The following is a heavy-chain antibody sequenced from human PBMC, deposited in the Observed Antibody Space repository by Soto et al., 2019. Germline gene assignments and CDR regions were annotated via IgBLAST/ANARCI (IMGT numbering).Heavy chain of an antibody. CDR2: IYYSGST. D-gene: IGHD6-13*01. J-gene: IGHJ4*02. Sequence: SETLSVTCTVSGGSISSGGYYWSWIRQHPGKGLEWIGYIYYSGSTYYNPSLKSRVTISVDTSKNQFSLKLSSVTAADTAVYYCAREGVYSSSWKPTYFDYWGQGTLVTVSS. CDR3: AREGVYSSSWKPTYFDY. CDR1: GGSISSGGYY. V-gene: IGHV4-31*03.